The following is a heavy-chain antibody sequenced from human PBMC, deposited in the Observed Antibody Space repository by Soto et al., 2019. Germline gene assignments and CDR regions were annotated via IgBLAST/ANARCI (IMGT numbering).Heavy chain of an antibody. CDR2: IYFSGSS. V-gene: IGHV4-61*01. Sequence: SETLSLTCTVSGGYVGSGNFYWSWIRQPPGKGLEWIGDIYFSGSSFYNPSLKSRLTISLDMSKNQFSLKLSSVTSADTAVYYCARHPVRASYFDYWGQGALVTVSS. D-gene: IGHD3-10*01. CDR3: ARHPVRASYFDY. CDR1: GGYVGSGNFY. J-gene: IGHJ4*02.